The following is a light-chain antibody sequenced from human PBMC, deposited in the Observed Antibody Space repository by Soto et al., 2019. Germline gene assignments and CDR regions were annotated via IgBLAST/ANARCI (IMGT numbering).Light chain of an antibody. J-gene: IGKJ2*01. Sequence: EIVMTQSPATLSVSPGERATLACRASQSVSSNLAWYQQKPGQAHRLLIYGASTRATGIPARFRGIASGTEFTLTSSSLPPEDFALYSCHQDNNWPPYSFGQGTKLEIK. CDR2: GAS. CDR1: QSVSSN. CDR3: HQDNNWPPYS. V-gene: IGKV3-15*01.